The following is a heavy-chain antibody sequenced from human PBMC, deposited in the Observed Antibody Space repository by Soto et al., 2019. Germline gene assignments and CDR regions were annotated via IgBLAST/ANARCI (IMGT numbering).Heavy chain of an antibody. Sequence: QAQLVESGGGVVQPGRSLRLSCGAPGFTFSNYAMHWVRQAPGMGLEWVAVISSEGNNRYYTDSVKGRFTISRDNSKNTLYLQMISLRIEDTAMYYCVSEPLEMATRIDYWGQGTLVIGSS. CDR1: GFTFSNYA. CDR2: ISSEGNNR. CDR3: VSEPLEMATRIDY. D-gene: IGHD1-26*01. V-gene: IGHV3-30-3*01. J-gene: IGHJ4*02.